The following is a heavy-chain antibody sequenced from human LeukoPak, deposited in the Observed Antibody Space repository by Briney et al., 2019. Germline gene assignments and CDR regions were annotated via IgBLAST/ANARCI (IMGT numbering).Heavy chain of an antibody. CDR3: AIHLGTSNETYYAQYFQY. D-gene: IGHD1-26*01. V-gene: IGHV3-23*01. CDR2: ISGSGGST. J-gene: IGHJ1*01. Sequence: GGSLRLSCAASGFTFSSYSMSWVRQAPGKGLEWVSAISGSGGSTYHADPERGVLTISRDNSKNTLYLQMKSLRGDDTAVYYCAIHLGTSNETYYAQYFQYWGQGTLVTVSS. CDR1: GFTFSSYS.